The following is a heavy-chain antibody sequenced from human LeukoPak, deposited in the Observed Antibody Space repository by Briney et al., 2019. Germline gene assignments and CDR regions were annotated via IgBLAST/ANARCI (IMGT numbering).Heavy chain of an antibody. CDR2: ISSSSSYI. D-gene: IGHD6-19*01. CDR3: ARDPAGIAVAGFDY. Sequence: GGSLRLSCAASGFTFSSYSMNWVRQAPGKGLEWVSSISSSSSYIYYADSVKGRFTISRDNAKNSLYLQMNSLRAEDTAVYYCARDPAGIAVAGFDYWGQGTLVTVSS. J-gene: IGHJ4*02. V-gene: IGHV3-21*01. CDR1: GFTFSSYS.